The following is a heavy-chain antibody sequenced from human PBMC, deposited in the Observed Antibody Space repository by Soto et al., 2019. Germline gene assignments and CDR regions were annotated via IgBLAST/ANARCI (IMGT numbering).Heavy chain of an antibody. CDR1: GGSISSGGYY. J-gene: IGHJ1*01. V-gene: IGHV4-31*03. D-gene: IGHD3-16*02. Sequence: SETLSLTCTVSGGSISSGGYYWSWIRQHPGKGLEWIGYIYYSGSTNYNPSLKSRVTISVDTSKNQFSLKLSSVTAADTAVYYCARAGLYDYVWGSYRIKGFQHWGQGTLVTVSS. CDR2: IYYSGST. CDR3: ARAGLYDYVWGSYRIKGFQH.